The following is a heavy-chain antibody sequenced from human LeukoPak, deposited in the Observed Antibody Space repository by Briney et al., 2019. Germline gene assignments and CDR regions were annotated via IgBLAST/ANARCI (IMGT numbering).Heavy chain of an antibody. CDR2: IYYSGGT. CDR3: ARGPGSRWFGDPGYFDY. V-gene: IGHV4-59*01. J-gene: IGHJ4*02. CDR1: GGSISGYY. D-gene: IGHD3-10*01. Sequence: SGTLCLTCADPGGSISGYYWSWIRQPPGKGLEWVGYIYYSGGTNYNPSLKSRVTISVDTSKNQFSLKLRSVTAADTAVYCCARGPGSRWFGDPGYFDYWGQGTLVTVSS.